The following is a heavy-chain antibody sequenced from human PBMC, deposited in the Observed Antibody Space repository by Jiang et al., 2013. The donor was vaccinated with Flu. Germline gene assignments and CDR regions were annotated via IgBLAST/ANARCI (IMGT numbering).Heavy chain of an antibody. Sequence: GAEVKKPGASVKVSCKASGYTFTTYGVSWVRQAPGKGLEWMGWISTYNGNRKYAQKFQGRVTMTTDTSTSTAYMELRSLRSDDTAVYYCARDSSSEAYPLLLYYFDLWGRGTPVTVSS. CDR2: ISTYNGNR. CDR1: GYTFTTYG. J-gene: IGHJ2*01. CDR3: ARDSSSEAYPLLLYYFDL. V-gene: IGHV1-18*01. D-gene: IGHD2/OR15-2a*01.